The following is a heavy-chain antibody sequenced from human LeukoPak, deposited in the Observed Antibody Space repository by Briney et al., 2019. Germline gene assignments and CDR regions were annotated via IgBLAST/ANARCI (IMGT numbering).Heavy chain of an antibody. D-gene: IGHD6-13*01. J-gene: IGHJ4*02. Sequence: SETLSLTCAVSGGSISSGGYSWSWIRQPPGKGLEWIGYIYHSGSTYYNPSLKSRVTISVDRSKNQFSLKLSSVTAADTAVYYCARERKIGYSSSWYPDYWGQGTLVTVSS. CDR2: IYHSGST. V-gene: IGHV4-30-2*01. CDR1: GGSISSGGYS. CDR3: ARERKIGYSSSWYPDY.